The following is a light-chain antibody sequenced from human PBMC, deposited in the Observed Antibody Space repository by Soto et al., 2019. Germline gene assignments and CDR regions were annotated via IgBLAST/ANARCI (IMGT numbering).Light chain of an antibody. CDR3: AAWDDTLKGVI. CDR2: SNV. J-gene: IGLJ2*01. CDR1: RLNIGSNL. V-gene: IGLV1-44*01. Sequence: QCVLTQTPSASGTPGQRVSISCSGGRLNIGSNLVNWYQQLPGTAPKLLIYSNVQRPSGVPDRFSGSKSGTSASLAISGLQSEDEADYYCAAWDDTLKGVIFGGGTKLTVL.